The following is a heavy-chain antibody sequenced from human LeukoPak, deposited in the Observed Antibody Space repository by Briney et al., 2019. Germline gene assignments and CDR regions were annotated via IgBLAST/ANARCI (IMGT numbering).Heavy chain of an antibody. CDR1: GGSISRHY. D-gene: IGHD2-8*01. V-gene: IGHV4-34*01. CDR3: ARGSRLTKPYYYYYYMDV. Sequence: NPSETLSLTCTVSGGSISRHYWSWIRQPPGKGLEWIGEINHSGSTNYNPSLKSRVTISVDTSKNQFSLKLSSVTAADTAVYYCARGSRLTKPYYYYYYMDVWGKGTTVTVSS. J-gene: IGHJ6*03. CDR2: INHSGST.